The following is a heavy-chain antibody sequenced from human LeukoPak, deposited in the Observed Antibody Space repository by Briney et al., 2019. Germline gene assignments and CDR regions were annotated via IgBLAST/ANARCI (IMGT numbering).Heavy chain of an antibody. CDR2: IYPDDSDT. V-gene: IGHV5-51*01. J-gene: IGHJ5*02. CDR3: AIQLRFGWFDP. D-gene: IGHD3-3*01. CDR1: GYSFTNYW. Sequence: GESLKISCKGSGYSFTNYWIGWVRQMPGKGLEFMGIIYPDDSDTRYSPSFQGQVTISADKSINTAYLQWSSLKASDTAIYYCAIQLRFGWFDPWGQGTLVTVSS.